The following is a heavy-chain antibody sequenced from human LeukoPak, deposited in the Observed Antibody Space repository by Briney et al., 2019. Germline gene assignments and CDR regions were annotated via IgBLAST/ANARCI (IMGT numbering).Heavy chain of an antibody. J-gene: IGHJ4*02. CDR2: FYTSGST. V-gene: IGHV4-4*07. Sequence: SETLSLTCTVSGGSISSYYWSWIRQPAGKGLEWIGRFYTSGSTKYNPSLKSRVTMSEDTSKNQFSLNLSSVTAADTAVYYCARGYDFWSGYIFDYWSQGTLVTVSS. D-gene: IGHD3-3*01. CDR1: GGSISSYY. CDR3: ARGYDFWSGYIFDY.